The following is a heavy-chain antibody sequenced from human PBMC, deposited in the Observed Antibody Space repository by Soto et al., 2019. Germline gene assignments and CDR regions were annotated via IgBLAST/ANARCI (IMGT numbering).Heavy chain of an antibody. V-gene: IGHV1-69*02. D-gene: IGHD1-26*01. CDR1: GGTFSRYT. Sequence: QVQLVQSGAEVKKPGSSVKVSCKASGGTFSRYTINWVRQAPGQGLEWMGRIIPIAAIANYTQKFQGRITLPLDHFTTPANMELNSLKSDDTCVYYRASRSTIILGAPSWIVPWGQGTLVTVS. CDR3: ASRSTIILGAPSWIVP. CDR2: IIPIAAIA. J-gene: IGHJ5*02.